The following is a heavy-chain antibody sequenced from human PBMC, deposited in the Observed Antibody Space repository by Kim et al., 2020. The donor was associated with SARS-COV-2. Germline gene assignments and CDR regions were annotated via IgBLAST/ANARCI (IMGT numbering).Heavy chain of an antibody. J-gene: IGHJ4*02. D-gene: IGHD2-2*01. Sequence: YNPSLKSRVTISVDTSKNQFSLKLSSVTAADTAVYYCARQLLGSDGFLDYWGQGTLVTVSS. V-gene: IGHV4-30-2*05. CDR3: ARQLLGSDGFLDY.